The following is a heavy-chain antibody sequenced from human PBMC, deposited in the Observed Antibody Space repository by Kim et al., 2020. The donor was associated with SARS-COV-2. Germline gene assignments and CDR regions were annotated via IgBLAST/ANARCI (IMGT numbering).Heavy chain of an antibody. V-gene: IGHV5-51*01. J-gene: IGHJ4*02. CDR3: ARLATIEDFGFDY. Sequence: YSPSFQGQVTISADKSISTAYLQWSSLKASDTAMYYCARLATIEDFGFDYWGQGTLVTVSS. D-gene: IGHD5-12*01.